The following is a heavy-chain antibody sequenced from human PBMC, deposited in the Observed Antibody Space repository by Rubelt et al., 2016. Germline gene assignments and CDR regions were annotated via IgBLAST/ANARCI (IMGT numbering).Heavy chain of an antibody. D-gene: IGHD1-7*01. CDR1: GYTFSKYG. CDR2: ISVNSGDT. V-gene: IGHV1-18*01. Sequence: QVQLVQSGAEVKKSGASVKVSCKASGYTFSKYGINWVRQAPGQGLEWMGWISVNSGDTKYAQKRQGEGTMTTDTSTSTAYMELTSLRSDDTAVYSCARATNWNYAFDIWGQGTMVTVSS. J-gene: IGHJ3*02. CDR3: ARATNWNYAFDI.